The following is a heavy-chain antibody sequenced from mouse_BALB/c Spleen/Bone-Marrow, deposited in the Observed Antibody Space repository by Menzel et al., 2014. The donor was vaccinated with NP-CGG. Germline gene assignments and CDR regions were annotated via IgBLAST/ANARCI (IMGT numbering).Heavy chain of an antibody. V-gene: IGHV1-26*01. D-gene: IGHD1-1*01. CDR2: INPYNGGT. CDR1: GYSFTGYT. CDR3: ARWDYYGYAMDY. J-gene: IGHJ4*01. Sequence: EVNLVESGPELVKPGASMKISCKASGYSFTGYTMNWVKQSHGKNLEWIGLINPYNGGTSYNRKFKGKATLTVDKSSSTAYMELLSLTSEDSAVYYCARWDYYGYAMDYWGQGTSVTVAS.